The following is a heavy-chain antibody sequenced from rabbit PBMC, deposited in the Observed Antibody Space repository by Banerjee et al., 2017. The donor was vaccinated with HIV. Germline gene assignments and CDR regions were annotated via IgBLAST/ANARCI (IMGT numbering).Heavy chain of an antibody. CDR1: GFTLSSYW. CDR3: ARNAGSASNL. J-gene: IGHJ4*01. V-gene: IGHV1S45*01. CDR2: IYAGSGIT. D-gene: IGHD4-2*01. Sequence: QEQLEESGGGLVQPEGSLTLTCTASGFTLSSYWMCWVRQAPGKGLELIACIYAGSGITWYASWAKGRFTISKTSSTTVTLQMTSLTAADTATYFCARNAGSASNLWGPGTLVTVS.